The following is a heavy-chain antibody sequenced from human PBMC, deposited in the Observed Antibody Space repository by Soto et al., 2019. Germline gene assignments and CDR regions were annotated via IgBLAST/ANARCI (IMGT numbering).Heavy chain of an antibody. CDR2: ISSDGNHT. Sequence: QVKLVESGGGVVQPGRSLRLSCAASGFNVSAYTMHWVRQAPGKGLEWVAVISSDGNHTYYTDSVKGRFTISRDTSTNTLYLKMNSRRAEDTAVYYCARWEQPLFDYWGQGTLVTVSS. D-gene: IGHD1-26*01. J-gene: IGHJ4*02. CDR1: GFNVSAYT. V-gene: IGHV3-30-3*01. CDR3: ARWEQPLFDY.